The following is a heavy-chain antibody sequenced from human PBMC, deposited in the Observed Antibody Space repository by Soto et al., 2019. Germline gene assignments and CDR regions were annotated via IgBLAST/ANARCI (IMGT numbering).Heavy chain of an antibody. J-gene: IGHJ4*02. Sequence: QVQLHQWGAGPLKPSETLCLTCAVYGGSFSGYYWSWIRQPLGKGLEWIGEINHSGSTNYNPSLKSRVTISVDTSKNQFSLKLSSVTAADTAVYYCARGRNYWGQGTLVTVSS. CDR1: GGSFSGYY. CDR3: ARGRNY. V-gene: IGHV4-34*01. CDR2: INHSGST.